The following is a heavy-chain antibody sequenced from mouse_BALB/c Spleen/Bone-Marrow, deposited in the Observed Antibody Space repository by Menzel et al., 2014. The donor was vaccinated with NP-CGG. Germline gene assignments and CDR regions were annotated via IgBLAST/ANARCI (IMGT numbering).Heavy chain of an antibody. CDR3: TRGRRDAMDY. Sequence: VQLQQSGPELEKPGASVKISCKASGYTFTSYVMHWVKQKPGQGLEWIGNINPYNDGTKYNEKFKGKATLTSDKFSSTAYMQLSSLTSEDSAVYYCTRGRRDAMDYWGQGTSVTVSS. CDR2: INPYNDGT. J-gene: IGHJ4*01. CDR1: GYTFTSYV. V-gene: IGHV1-14*01.